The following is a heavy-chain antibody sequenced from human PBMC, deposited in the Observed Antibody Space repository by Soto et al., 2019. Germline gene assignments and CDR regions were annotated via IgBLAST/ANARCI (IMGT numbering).Heavy chain of an antibody. J-gene: IGHJ4*02. CDR3: AKAFWDGGYHTHFDY. CDR1: GFTFSSYA. Sequence: GGSLRLSCAASGFTFSSYAMSWVRQAPGKGLEWVSAISGSGGSTYYADSVKGRFTISRDNSKNTLYLQMNSLRAEDTAVYYCAKAFWDGGYHTHFDYWGQGTLVTVSS. V-gene: IGHV3-23*01. D-gene: IGHD4-17*01. CDR2: ISGSGGST.